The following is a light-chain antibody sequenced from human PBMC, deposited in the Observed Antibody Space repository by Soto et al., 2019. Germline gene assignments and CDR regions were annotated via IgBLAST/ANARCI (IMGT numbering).Light chain of an antibody. CDR2: AAS. CDR1: QTVRSNF. Sequence: EIVLTQAPGTLSLSPGERATLSCRASQTVRSNFLAWYQQKPGQAPRLLIYAASFGATGIPDRFSGSGSGTDFTLTIGRLEPEDFAVYYCQQYGSSPITFGHGTRLEIK. V-gene: IGKV3-20*01. CDR3: QQYGSSPIT. J-gene: IGKJ5*01.